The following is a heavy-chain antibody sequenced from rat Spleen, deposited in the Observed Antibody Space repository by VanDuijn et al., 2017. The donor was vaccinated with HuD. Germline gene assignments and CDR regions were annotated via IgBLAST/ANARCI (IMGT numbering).Heavy chain of an antibody. Sequence: VQLVESGGGLMQPGGSMKLSCAASGFTLSSFPMAWVRQAPGKGLDWVAYISSSRGTVYADAVQGRFTISRDNAKNTLYLQLNSLRAEDTAIYYCARNDYPGITGVMDAWGQGASVTVSS. D-gene: IGHD1-4*01. CDR2: ISSSRGT. CDR1: GFTLSSFP. V-gene: IGHV5-62*01. CDR3: ARNDYPGITGVMDA. J-gene: IGHJ4*01.